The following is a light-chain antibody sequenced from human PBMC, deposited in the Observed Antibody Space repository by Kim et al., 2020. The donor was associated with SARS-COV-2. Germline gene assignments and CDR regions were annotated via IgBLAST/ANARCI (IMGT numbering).Light chain of an antibody. CDR1: KLGDKY. CDR2: QDS. J-gene: IGLJ2*01. Sequence: ELTQPPSVSVYPGQTASITCSGDKLGDKYACWYQQKPGQSPVLVIYQDSKRPSGIPERFSGSNSGNTATLTISGTQAMDEADYYCQAWDSSTVVFGGG. CDR3: QAWDSSTVV. V-gene: IGLV3-1*01.